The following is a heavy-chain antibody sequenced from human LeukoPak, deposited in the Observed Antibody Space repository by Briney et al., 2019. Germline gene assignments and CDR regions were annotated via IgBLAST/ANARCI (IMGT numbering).Heavy chain of an antibody. CDR2: INPSGGST. CDR1: GYTFIRYY. V-gene: IGHV1-46*01. D-gene: IGHD4-17*01. CDR3: ARGGYGDRIDY. Sequence: ASVKVSCKASGYTFIRYYMHWVRQAPGQGLEWMGIINPSGGSTSYAQKFQGRVTMTRDASTSTVYMELSRLRSEDTAVYYCARGGYGDRIDYWGQGTLVSVSS. J-gene: IGHJ4*02.